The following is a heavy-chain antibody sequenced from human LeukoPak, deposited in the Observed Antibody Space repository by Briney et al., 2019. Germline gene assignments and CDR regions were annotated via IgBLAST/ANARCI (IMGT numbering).Heavy chain of an antibody. D-gene: IGHD3-22*01. J-gene: IGHJ6*02. CDR2: IDYSGTT. V-gene: IGHV4-61*01. CDR1: GGSFSSGSYY. CDR3: ARDSPIDSSGSYYYNMDV. Sequence: SETLSLTCTVSGGSFSSGSYYWSWIRQPPGTGLEWIGYIDYSGTTNYHPSLKSRVIISVDTSKNQFSLRLSSVTAADTAVYYCARDSPIDSSGSYYYNMDVWGQGTPVTVSS.